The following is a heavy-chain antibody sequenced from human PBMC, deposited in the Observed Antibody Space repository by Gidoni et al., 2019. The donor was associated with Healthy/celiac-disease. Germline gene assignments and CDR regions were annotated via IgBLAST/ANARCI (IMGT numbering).Heavy chain of an antibody. CDR2: ISGDGGST. Sequence: EVQLVESGGGVVQPGGSLSLSWAASGCTFDDYAMHWVRQAPGKGLEWVSLISGDGGSTYYADSVKGRFTISRDNSKNSLYLQMNSLRTEDTALYYCASPMVYYYYGMDVWGQGTTVTVSS. D-gene: IGHD3-10*01. CDR1: GCTFDDYA. V-gene: IGHV3-43*02. J-gene: IGHJ6*02. CDR3: ASPMVYYYYGMDV.